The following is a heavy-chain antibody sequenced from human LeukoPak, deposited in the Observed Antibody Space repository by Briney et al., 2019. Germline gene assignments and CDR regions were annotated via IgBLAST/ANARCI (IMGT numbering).Heavy chain of an antibody. J-gene: IGHJ4*02. CDR1: GFAFSSYT. Sequence: GGSLRLSCAASGFAFSSYTMSWVRQAPGKGKEWVSLISGSGGITYYADSVKGRFTISRDNSKNTLYLQMDSLRAEDTAVYYCAKDSAAVGGPTTDWGQGTLVTVSS. CDR2: ISGSGGIT. CDR3: AKDSAAVGGPTTD. V-gene: IGHV3-23*01. D-gene: IGHD6-13*01.